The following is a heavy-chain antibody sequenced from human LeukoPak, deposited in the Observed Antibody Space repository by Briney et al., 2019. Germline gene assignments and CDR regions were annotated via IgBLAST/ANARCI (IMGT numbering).Heavy chain of an antibody. CDR1: GFTFSTYS. D-gene: IGHD6-6*01. CDR3: ARVLIWWQLVRPYYGMDV. Sequence: GGSLRLSCAASGFTFSTYSMNWVRQAPGKGLEWVSSISSSSSYIYYADSVKGRFTISRDNAKNSLYLQMNSLRAEDTAVYYCARVLIWWQLVRPYYGMDVWGQGTTVTVPS. V-gene: IGHV3-21*01. CDR2: ISSSSSYI. J-gene: IGHJ6*02.